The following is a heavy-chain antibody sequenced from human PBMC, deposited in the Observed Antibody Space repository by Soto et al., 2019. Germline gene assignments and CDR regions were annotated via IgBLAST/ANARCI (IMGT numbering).Heavy chain of an antibody. D-gene: IGHD2-2*01. CDR2: INHSGST. CDR1: GFTFSTYA. CDR3: SRVGCSNSKCYTRGMDV. J-gene: IGHJ6*02. V-gene: IGHV4-34*01. Sequence: GSLRLSCAASGFTFSTYAMSWIRQPPGKGLEWIGEINHSGSTNYNPSLKSRVTISVDTSKNQFSLHLNSVTAADTAVYYCSRVGCSNSKCYTRGMDVWGQGTTVTVSS.